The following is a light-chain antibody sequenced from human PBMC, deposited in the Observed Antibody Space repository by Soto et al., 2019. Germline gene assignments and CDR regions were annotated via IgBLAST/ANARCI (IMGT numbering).Light chain of an antibody. J-gene: IGKJ1*01. Sequence: EIVMTQSPATLSVSPRERATLSCRASQSVSSNLAWYQQKPGQAPRLLSYGASTRATGIPARFSGSGSGTEFTLTISSLQSEDFAVYYCQQYNNWPRTFGQGTKVEIK. CDR3: QQYNNWPRT. CDR1: QSVSSN. V-gene: IGKV3-15*01. CDR2: GAS.